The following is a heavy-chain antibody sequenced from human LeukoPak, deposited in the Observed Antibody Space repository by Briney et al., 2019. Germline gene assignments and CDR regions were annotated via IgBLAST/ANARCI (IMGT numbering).Heavy chain of an antibody. CDR1: GFTFSSYA. V-gene: IGHV3-73*01. Sequence: GGSLRLSCAASGFTFSSYAVSWVRQASGKGLEWVGRIRSKANSYATAYAASVKGRFTISRDDSKNTAYLQMNSLKTEDTAVYYCTRGDDYWGQGTLVTVSS. D-gene: IGHD3-10*01. J-gene: IGHJ4*02. CDR3: TRGDDY. CDR2: IRSKANSYAT.